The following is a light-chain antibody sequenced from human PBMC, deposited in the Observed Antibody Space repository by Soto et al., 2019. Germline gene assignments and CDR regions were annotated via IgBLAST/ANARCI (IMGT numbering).Light chain of an antibody. Sequence: EIVLTQSPATLSLSPGERATLSCRASQSISFYLTWYQQKPGQAPRLLIYAASTRATGLPARFSGGGSGTEFTLTISSLQSEDFAVYSCQQYNNWPLTFGQGTKVDIK. CDR3: QQYNNWPLT. CDR2: AAS. V-gene: IGKV3-15*01. J-gene: IGKJ1*01. CDR1: QSISFY.